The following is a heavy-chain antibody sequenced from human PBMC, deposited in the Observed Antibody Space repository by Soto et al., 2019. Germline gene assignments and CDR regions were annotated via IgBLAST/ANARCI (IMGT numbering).Heavy chain of an antibody. Sequence: QEQVVESGGGVVQPGRSLRLSCAASGFTFSSYAMHWVRQAPGKGLEWVAILLHDGGNENYADSVKGRFTISRDNSKNTLYLQMNTLRADDTDVYYCARDPFHPPETGTLDVWGQGTTVTVSS. CDR2: LLHDGGNE. CDR1: GFTFSSYA. V-gene: IGHV3-30-3*01. J-gene: IGHJ6*02. CDR3: ARDPFHPPETGTLDV. D-gene: IGHD1-7*01.